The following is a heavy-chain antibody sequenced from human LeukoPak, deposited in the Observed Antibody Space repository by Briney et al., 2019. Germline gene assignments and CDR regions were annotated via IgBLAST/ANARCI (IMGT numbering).Heavy chain of an antibody. CDR3: ARDWGCTDGVCYHFDY. J-gene: IGHJ4*02. Sequence: PGGSLRLSCAASGFTVSSNYMSWVRQAPGNGLEWVSVIYSGGSTYYADSVKGRFTISRDNSKNTLYLQMNSLRAEDTAVYYCARDWGCTDGVCYHFDYWGQGTLVTVSS. CDR2: IYSGGST. D-gene: IGHD2-8*01. CDR1: GFTVSSNY. V-gene: IGHV3-66*02.